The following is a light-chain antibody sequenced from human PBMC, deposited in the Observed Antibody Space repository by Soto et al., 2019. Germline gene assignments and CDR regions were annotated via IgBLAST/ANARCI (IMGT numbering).Light chain of an antibody. V-gene: IGLV2-14*01. CDR3: SSYGSTRTRYV. J-gene: IGLJ1*01. Sequence: QSVLTQPASVSGSPGQSITISCTGTSSDVGGYNYVSWYQQHPGTAPKLLIYEVSNRPSGVSNRFSGSKSGNTASLTISGLQAEDEADYFCSSYGSTRTRYVFGTGTKVTVL. CDR2: EVS. CDR1: SSDVGGYNY.